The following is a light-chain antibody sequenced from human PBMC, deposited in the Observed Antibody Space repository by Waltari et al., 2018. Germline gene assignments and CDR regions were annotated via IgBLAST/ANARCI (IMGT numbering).Light chain of an antibody. Sequence: VLTQSPGTLSLSSGERSTLSCRASQSLTKRYLAWYQQKPGQAPRPRIYGASSRAAGIPDRFSGRGSGTDFTLTISRLEPEDFAVYYCQQYGSSVLYTFGQGTKLEIK. J-gene: IGKJ2*01. CDR3: QQYGSSVLYT. CDR2: GAS. V-gene: IGKV3-20*01. CDR1: QSLTKRY.